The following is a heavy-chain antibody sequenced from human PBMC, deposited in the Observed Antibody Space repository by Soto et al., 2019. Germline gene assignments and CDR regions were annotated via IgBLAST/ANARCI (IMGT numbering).Heavy chain of an antibody. Sequence: SETLSLTCAVYGGSFSGYYWSWIRQPPGKGLEWIGEINHSGSTNYNPSLKSRVTISVDTSKNQFSLKLSSVTAADTAVYYCARGPVLVVVVAATPDAFDIWGQGTLVTVSS. J-gene: IGHJ3*02. D-gene: IGHD2-15*01. CDR3: ARGPVLVVVVAATPDAFDI. CDR1: GGSFSGYY. V-gene: IGHV4-34*01. CDR2: INHSGST.